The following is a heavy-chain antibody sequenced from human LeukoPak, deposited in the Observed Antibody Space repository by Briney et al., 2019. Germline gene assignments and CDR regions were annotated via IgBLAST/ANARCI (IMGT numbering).Heavy chain of an antibody. J-gene: IGHJ6*03. CDR1: GFTFSSYG. Sequence: PRGSLTLSCPPSGFTFSSYGMQWVRQAPGKGLEWVAFIRYEGSNKYYAHSAKGWFTPSRDHSKRTVYLQTNSLRAEGTAVTFCAKNAEPHYYMDVLGKGTTVTLS. CDR2: IRYEGSNK. CDR3: AKNAEPHYYMDV. D-gene: IGHD1-14*01. V-gene: IGHV3-30*02.